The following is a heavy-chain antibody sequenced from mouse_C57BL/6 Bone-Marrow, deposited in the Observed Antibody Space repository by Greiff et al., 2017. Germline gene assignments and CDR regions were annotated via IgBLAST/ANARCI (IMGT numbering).Heavy chain of an antibody. CDR1: GFTFSSYA. J-gene: IGHJ4*01. Sequence: EVKLVESGEGLVKPGGSLKLSCAASGFTFSSYAMSWVRQTPEKRLEWVAYISSGGDYIYYADTVKGRFTISRDNARNTLYLQMSSLKSEDTAMYYCTRGLITTVVAYYAMDYWGQGTSVTVSS. CDR2: ISSGGDYI. CDR3: TRGLITTVVAYYAMDY. V-gene: IGHV5-9-1*02. D-gene: IGHD1-1*01.